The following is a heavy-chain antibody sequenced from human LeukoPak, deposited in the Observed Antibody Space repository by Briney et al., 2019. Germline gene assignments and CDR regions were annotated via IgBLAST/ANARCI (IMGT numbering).Heavy chain of an antibody. CDR1: GFTFSSYA. Sequence: GESLKISCAASGFTFSSYAMSWVRQAPGKGLEWVSAISGSGGSTYYADSVKGRFTISRDNSKNTLYLQMNSLRAEDTAVYYCAIRVPDDILTGYAGYWGQGTLVTVSS. D-gene: IGHD3-9*01. V-gene: IGHV3-23*01. CDR3: AIRVPDDILTGYAGY. J-gene: IGHJ4*02. CDR2: ISGSGGST.